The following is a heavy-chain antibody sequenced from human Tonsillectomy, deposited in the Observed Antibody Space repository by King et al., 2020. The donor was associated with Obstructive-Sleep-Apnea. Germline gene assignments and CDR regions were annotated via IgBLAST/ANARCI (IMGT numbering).Heavy chain of an antibody. CDR3: ARGPRFRWRNDAFDI. Sequence: VQLQQWGAGLLKPSETLSLTCAVYGGSFSGYYWSWIRQPPGKGLEGIGEINLSGSTNYNPSLTSRVTISVDTSKNQFSLKLSSVTAADTAVYYWARGPRFRWRNDAFDIWGQGTMVTVSS. J-gene: IGHJ3*02. D-gene: IGHD2-15*01. CDR2: INLSGST. CDR1: GGSFSGYY. V-gene: IGHV4-34*01.